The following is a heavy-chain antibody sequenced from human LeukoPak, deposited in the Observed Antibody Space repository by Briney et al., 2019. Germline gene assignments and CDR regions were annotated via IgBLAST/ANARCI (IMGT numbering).Heavy chain of an antibody. J-gene: IGHJ3*02. CDR1: GGSIHSY. Sequence: NPSETLSLTCTVSGGSIHSYWSWIRQPAGKGLEWIGRISGSGTITYNPALQSRLTISIDTSKNQFSLKLSSVTAADTAVYYCARSLKAITFGGVSNPFDIWGQGTMVTVSS. V-gene: IGHV4-4*07. CDR2: ISGSGTI. CDR3: ARSLKAITFGGVSNPFDI. D-gene: IGHD3-16*01.